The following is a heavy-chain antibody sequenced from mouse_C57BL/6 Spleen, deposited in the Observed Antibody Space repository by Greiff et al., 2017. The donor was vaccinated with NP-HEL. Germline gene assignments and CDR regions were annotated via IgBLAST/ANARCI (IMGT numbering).Heavy chain of an antibody. Sequence: QVQLKQPGAELVKPGASVKLSCKTSGYTFTSYWMHWVKQRPGRGLEWIGRIDPNSGGTKYNEKFKSKATLTVDKPSSTAYMQLTSLTSEDSAVYYCARGTRAMDYWGQGTSVTVSS. D-gene: IGHD3-3*01. V-gene: IGHV1-72*01. J-gene: IGHJ4*01. CDR3: ARGTRAMDY. CDR2: IDPNSGGT. CDR1: GYTFTSYW.